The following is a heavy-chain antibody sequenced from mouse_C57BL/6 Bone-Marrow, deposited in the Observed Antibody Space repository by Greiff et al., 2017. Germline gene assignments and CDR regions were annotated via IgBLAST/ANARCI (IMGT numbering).Heavy chain of an antibody. J-gene: IGHJ1*03. CDR3: ATTVVRRGYWYFDV. D-gene: IGHD1-1*01. CDR1: GYTFTSYW. CDR2: IDPNSGGT. V-gene: IGHV1-72*01. Sequence: QVQLQQPGAELVKPGASVKLSCKASGYTFTSYWMHWVKQSPGRGLEWIGRIDPNSGGTKYNEKFKSKATLTVDKPSSTVYMQLSSLTSEDSAVYYCATTVVRRGYWYFDVWGTGTTVTVSS.